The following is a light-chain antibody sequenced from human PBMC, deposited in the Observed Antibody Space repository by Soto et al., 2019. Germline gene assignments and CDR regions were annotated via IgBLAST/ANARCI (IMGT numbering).Light chain of an antibody. V-gene: IGKV2-28*01. CDR1: QSLLYSNGNNY. J-gene: IGKJ3*01. CDR2: LGS. Sequence: DIVMTQSPLSLSVTPGEPASISCRSSQSLLYSNGNNYLDWNLQKPGQSPQLLIYLGSNRASGVPDRFSGSGSGTDFTLKISRVEAEDVGVYYCMQPLQTPFTFGPGTKVDI. CDR3: MQPLQTPFT.